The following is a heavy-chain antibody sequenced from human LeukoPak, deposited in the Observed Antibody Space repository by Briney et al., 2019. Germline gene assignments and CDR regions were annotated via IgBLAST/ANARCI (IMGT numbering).Heavy chain of an antibody. V-gene: IGHV3-23*01. D-gene: IGHD1-14*01. CDR3: AKTTGGAYKGYFDY. Sequence: GGSLRLSCAASGFTFSSYAMSWVRQAPGKGLEWVSSISTSGDIENYADSVRGRVTISRDNPKNTLFLQMNSLRAEDTAVYYCAKTTGGAYKGYFDYWGQGTVVIVYS. CDR2: ISTSGDIE. J-gene: IGHJ4*02. CDR1: GFTFSSYA.